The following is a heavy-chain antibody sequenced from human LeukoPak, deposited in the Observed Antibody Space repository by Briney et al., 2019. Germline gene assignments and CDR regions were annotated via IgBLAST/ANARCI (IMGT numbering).Heavy chain of an antibody. Sequence: GGSLRLSCAASGFTFSDYYMNWIRQAPGKGLEWVSYIASSGSTIYYADSVKGRFTISRDNAKNSLYLQMNSLRVEDTAVYYCVRQRRWGFDYLGQGTLVTVSS. CDR2: IASSGSTI. V-gene: IGHV3-11*04. CDR1: GFTFSDYY. J-gene: IGHJ4*02. CDR3: VRQRRWGFDY. D-gene: IGHD5-24*01.